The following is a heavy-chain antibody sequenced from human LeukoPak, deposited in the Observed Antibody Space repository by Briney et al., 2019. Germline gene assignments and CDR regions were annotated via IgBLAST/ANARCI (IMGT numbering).Heavy chain of an antibody. Sequence: PSETLSLTCNVSGGYISGYYWSWIRQPPGKGLEWIGYIYYSGSTNYNPSLKSRVTISVDTSKNQFSLKLSSVTAADTAVYYCATMYSSGWYYFDYWGQGALVTVSS. J-gene: IGHJ4*02. D-gene: IGHD6-19*01. V-gene: IGHV4-59*01. CDR1: GGYISGYY. CDR2: IYYSGST. CDR3: ATMYSSGWYYFDY.